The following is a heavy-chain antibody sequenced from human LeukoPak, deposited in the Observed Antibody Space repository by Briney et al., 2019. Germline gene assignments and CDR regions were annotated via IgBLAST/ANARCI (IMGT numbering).Heavy chain of an antibody. CDR3: AREDPMAGYFDY. J-gene: IGHJ4*02. CDR2: IYYSGST. CDR1: GGSIRSSSYY. D-gene: IGHD6-19*01. V-gene: IGHV4-39*07. Sequence: SETLSLTCTVSGGSIRSSSYYRGWIRHPPGKGLEWIGSIYYSGSTYYNPPLKSRVTISVDTSKNQFSLKLSSVTAADTAVYYCAREDPMAGYFDYWGQGTLVTVSS.